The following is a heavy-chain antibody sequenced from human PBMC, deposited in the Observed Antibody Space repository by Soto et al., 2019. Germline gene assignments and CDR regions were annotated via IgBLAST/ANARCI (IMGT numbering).Heavy chain of an antibody. J-gene: IGHJ4*02. D-gene: IGHD2-21*02. Sequence: QVQLVQSGAEVKKPGASVKVSCKASGYTFTSYGIRWVRQAPGEGLEWMGWISAYNGKTNYAQKLQGRVTMTTDTSTSTAYMELRSLRSDDTAVYYCARSIVVVTAHFPYDYWGQGTLVTVSS. CDR1: GYTFTSYG. V-gene: IGHV1-18*01. CDR3: ARSIVVVTAHFPYDY. CDR2: ISAYNGKT.